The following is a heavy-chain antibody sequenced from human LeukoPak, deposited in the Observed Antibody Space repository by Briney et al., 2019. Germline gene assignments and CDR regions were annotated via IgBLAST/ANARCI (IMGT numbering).Heavy chain of an antibody. D-gene: IGHD3-10*01. CDR3: ASRTRGISTFDI. CDR2: INWNGGST. V-gene: IGHV3-20*04. CDR1: GFIFDNYG. Sequence: PGGSLRLSCAASGFIFDNYGMNWVRQAPGKGLEWVSGINWNGGSTAYADSVKGRFTISRDNAKNSLFLQMNSLRAEDTALYYCASRTRGISTFDIWGQGTMVTVSS. J-gene: IGHJ3*02.